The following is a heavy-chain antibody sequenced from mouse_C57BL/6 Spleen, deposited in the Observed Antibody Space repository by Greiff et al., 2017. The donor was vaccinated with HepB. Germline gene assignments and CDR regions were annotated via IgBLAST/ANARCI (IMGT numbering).Heavy chain of an antibody. CDR2: IYPRSGNT. D-gene: IGHD2-5*01. Sequence: VKLQESGAELARPGASVKLSCKASGYTFTSYGISWVKQRTGQGLEWIGEIYPRSGNTYYNEKFKGKATLTADKSSSTAYMELRSLTSEDSAVYFCADYSNYVWFAYWGQGTLVTVSA. CDR1: GYTFTSYG. CDR3: ADYSNYVWFAY. V-gene: IGHV1-81*01. J-gene: IGHJ3*01.